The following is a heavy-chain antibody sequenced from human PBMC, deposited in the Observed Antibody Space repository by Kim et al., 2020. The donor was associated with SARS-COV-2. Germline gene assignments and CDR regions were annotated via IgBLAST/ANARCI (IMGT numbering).Heavy chain of an antibody. CDR3: ARGRERLLWFGELNYFAY. Sequence: SETLSLTCAVYGGSFSGYHWSWIRQPPGKGLEWIGEINHSGSTNYNPSLKSRVTISVDTSKNQFSLKLSSVTAADTAVYYCARGRERLLWFGELNYFAYWGQGTLVTVSS. CDR2: INHSGST. V-gene: IGHV4-34*01. D-gene: IGHD3-10*01. J-gene: IGHJ4*02. CDR1: GGSFSGYH.